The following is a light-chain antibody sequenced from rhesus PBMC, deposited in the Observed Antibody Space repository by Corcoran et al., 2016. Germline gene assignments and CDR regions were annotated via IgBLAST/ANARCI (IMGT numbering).Light chain of an antibody. CDR1: QSLLYSSNNKNY. V-gene: IGKV4-1*01. CDR3: QQYYNTPYS. CDR2: WAS. Sequence: DIVMTQSPDSLAVSLGERVTINCKSSQSLLYSSNNKNYLAWYQQKPGQAPKLLIYWASPRESGVPNRFSGSGSGTDFTLTISGLQAEDVAVYYCQQYYNTPYSFGQGTKVEIK. J-gene: IGKJ2*01.